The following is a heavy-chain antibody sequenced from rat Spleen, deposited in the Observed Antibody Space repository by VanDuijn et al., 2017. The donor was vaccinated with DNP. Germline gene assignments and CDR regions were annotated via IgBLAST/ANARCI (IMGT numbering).Heavy chain of an antibody. CDR1: GFSVTSYG. Sequence: QVQLKESGPGLVQPSQTLSLTCTVSGFSVTSYGVSWVRQFPGKGLEWIAARSSGGSTYYNSSLKSRLSISRDTSKSQVFLKMNSVQTEDTAMYFCARIGGANWGYYFDYWGLGVMVTVSS. CDR2: RSSGGST. V-gene: IGHV2S8*01. D-gene: IGHD5-1*01. CDR3: ARIGGANWGYYFDY. J-gene: IGHJ2*01.